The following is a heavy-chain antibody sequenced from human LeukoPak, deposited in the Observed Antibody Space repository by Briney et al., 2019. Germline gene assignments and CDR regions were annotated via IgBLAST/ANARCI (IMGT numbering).Heavy chain of an antibody. D-gene: IGHD2-15*01. CDR3: AKETLGYYVKWFDP. Sequence: GGSLRLSCAASGLTFSSYSMNWVRQAPGKGLEGVSGISGSGRSTYYADSVKGRFTISRDNSKNTLYLQMNSLRAEDTAVYYCAKETLGYYVKWFDPWGQGTLVTVSS. V-gene: IGHV3-23*01. CDR1: GLTFSSYS. J-gene: IGHJ5*02. CDR2: ISGSGRST.